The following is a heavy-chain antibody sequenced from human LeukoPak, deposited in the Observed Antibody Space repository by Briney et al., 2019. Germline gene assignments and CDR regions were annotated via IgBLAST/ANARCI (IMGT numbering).Heavy chain of an antibody. V-gene: IGHV5-51*01. CDR1: GYSINNYW. D-gene: IGHD2-15*01. CDR2: IYPADSDI. Sequence: GESLKISCKGSGYSINNYWIGWVRQMPGKGLEWMGIIYPADSDIRYSPSFQGQVTISADKSISTAYLQWSSLKASDTAMYYCARQECYSGGSCYTWFDPWGQGTLVTVSS. J-gene: IGHJ5*02. CDR3: ARQECYSGGSCYTWFDP.